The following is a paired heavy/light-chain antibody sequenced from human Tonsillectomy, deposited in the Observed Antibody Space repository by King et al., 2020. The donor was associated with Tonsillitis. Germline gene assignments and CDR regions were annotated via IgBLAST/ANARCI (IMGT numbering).Heavy chain of an antibody. CDR1: GLTFRTYN. D-gene: IGHD6-19*01. CDR3: TRDRQREGGGAAEAGRGFDI. Sequence: QVRLVQSGGGVVQPGRSLRLSCAASGLTFRTYNMYWVRQAPGKGLEWVACVSDDGNEKNYADPVKGRFTISRDNSKKTLSLQMNSLRSEDTALYYCTRDRQREGGGAAEAGRGFDIWGQGTMVTVSS. V-gene: IGHV3-30*01. J-gene: IGHJ3*02. CDR2: VSDDGNEK.
Light chain of an antibody. CDR3: QAWESSPPVVV. J-gene: IGLJ2*01. CDR1: ELGNNF. CDR2: QNT. Sequence: SDELTQPPSVSVSPGQTASIPCSGDELGNNFACWYQLKPGQSPVLVIYQNTRRPSGIPDRFSGSKSGNTATLTISGAQAMDEADYYCQAWESSPPVVVFGGGTKVTVL. V-gene: IGLV3-1*01.